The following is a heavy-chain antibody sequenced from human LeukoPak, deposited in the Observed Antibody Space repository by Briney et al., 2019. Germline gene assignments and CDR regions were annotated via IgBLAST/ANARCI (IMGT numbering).Heavy chain of an antibody. CDR2: INHSGST. D-gene: IGHD3-10*01. V-gene: IGHV4-34*01. J-gene: IGHJ3*02. CDR1: GGSFSGYY. CDR3: ARDLTYYYGSGSNGAFDI. Sequence: PSETLSLTCAVYGGSFSGYYWSWIRQPPGKGLEWIGEINHSGSTNYNPSLKSRVTISVDTSKNQFSLKLSSVTAADTAVYYCARDLTYYYGSGSNGAFDIWGQGTMATVSS.